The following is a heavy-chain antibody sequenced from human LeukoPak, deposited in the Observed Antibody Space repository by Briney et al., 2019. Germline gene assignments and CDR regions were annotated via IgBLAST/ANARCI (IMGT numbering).Heavy chain of an antibody. V-gene: IGHV3-23*01. Sequence: TGGSLRLSCAASGFTFSSYAMSWVRQAPGKGLEWVSAISGSGGSTYYADSVKGRFTISRDNSKNTLYLQMNSLRAEDTAVYYCAKGQAVAGRGFDYWGQGTLVTVSS. CDR3: AKGQAVAGRGFDY. D-gene: IGHD6-19*01. J-gene: IGHJ4*02. CDR2: ISGSGGST. CDR1: GFTFSSYA.